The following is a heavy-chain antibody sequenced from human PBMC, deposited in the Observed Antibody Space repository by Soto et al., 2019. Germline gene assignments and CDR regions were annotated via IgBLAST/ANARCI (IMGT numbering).Heavy chain of an antibody. V-gene: IGHV4-59*01. CDR2: IYYSGST. J-gene: IGHJ6*02. CDR3: AGNSGYVYYYYGMDV. Sequence: SETLSLTCTVSGGSISSYYWSWIRQPPGKGLEWIGYIYYSGSTNYNPSLKSRVTISVDTSKNQFSLKLSSVTAADTAVYCCAGNSGYVYYYYGMDVWGQGTTVTVSS. CDR1: GGSISSYY. D-gene: IGHD5-12*01.